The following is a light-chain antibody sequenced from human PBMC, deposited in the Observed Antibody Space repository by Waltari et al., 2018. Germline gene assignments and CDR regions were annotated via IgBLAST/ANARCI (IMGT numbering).Light chain of an antibody. CDR1: QSVSRS. J-gene: IGKJ1*01. CDR2: GAS. CDR3: QHYVRLPAT. V-gene: IGKV3-20*01. Sequence: IVLTQYPGTLSLSQGERATLSCRASQSVSRSLAWYQQKPGQAPKLLIYGASTRATGIPDRFTGSGSGTDFSLTISSLEPEDFAIYFCQHYVRLPATFGQGTKVEIK.